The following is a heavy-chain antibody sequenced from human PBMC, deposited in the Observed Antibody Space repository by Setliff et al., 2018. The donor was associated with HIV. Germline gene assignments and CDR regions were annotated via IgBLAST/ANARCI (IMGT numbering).Heavy chain of an antibody. J-gene: IGHJ5*02. V-gene: IGHV1-18*01. Sequence: ASVKVSCKASGYTFSGYGVSWVRQAPGQGLEWMGWISAYNDNTNYAQKLQGRVTMTTDTSTSTAYMELRSLRSDDTAVYYCARDLGINPQGWFDPWGQGTLVTVS. CDR1: GYTFSGYG. D-gene: IGHD3-16*01. CDR3: ARDLGINPQGWFDP. CDR2: ISAYNDNT.